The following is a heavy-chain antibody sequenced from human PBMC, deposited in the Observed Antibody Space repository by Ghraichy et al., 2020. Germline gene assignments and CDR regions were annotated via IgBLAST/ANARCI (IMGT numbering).Heavy chain of an antibody. CDR3: ARGPPHYDSSGYGARD. V-gene: IGHV3-53*01. D-gene: IGHD3-22*01. CDR2: IYSGGST. Sequence: GGSLRLSCAASGFTVSSNYMSWVRQAPGKGLEWVSVIYSGGSTYYADSVKGRFTISRDNSKNTLYLQMNSLRAEDTAVYYCARGPPHYDSSGYGARDWGQGTLVTVSS. CDR1: GFTVSSNY. J-gene: IGHJ4*02.